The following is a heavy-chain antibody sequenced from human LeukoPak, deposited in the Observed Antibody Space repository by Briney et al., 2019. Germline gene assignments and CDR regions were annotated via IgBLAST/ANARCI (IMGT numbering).Heavy chain of an antibody. V-gene: IGHV4-34*01. CDR2: INHSGST. J-gene: IGHJ4*02. CDR3: ARDPRFSPFDN. Sequence: PSETLSLTCAVYGGSFSGYYWSWIRQPPGKGLEWIGEINHSGSTNYNPSLKSRVTISVDTSKNQFSLNLRSVAAADTAVYYCARDPRFSPFDNWGKGTLVTVSS. CDR1: GGSFSGYY.